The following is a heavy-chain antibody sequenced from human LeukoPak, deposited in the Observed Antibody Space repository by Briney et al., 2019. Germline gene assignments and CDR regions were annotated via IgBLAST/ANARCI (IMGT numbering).Heavy chain of an antibody. CDR2: IIGSGGST. Sequence: GGSLTLSRAASGFTLSSYAMRWVRQAPGKGLDWFSAIIGSGGSTYYADSIKGRSTISRDNSKNTLYMQMNSLRAEDTAVYYCVEFLRWGQGTMVTVSS. CDR3: VEFLR. J-gene: IGHJ3*01. D-gene: IGHD3-10*01. V-gene: IGHV3-23*01. CDR1: GFTLSSYA.